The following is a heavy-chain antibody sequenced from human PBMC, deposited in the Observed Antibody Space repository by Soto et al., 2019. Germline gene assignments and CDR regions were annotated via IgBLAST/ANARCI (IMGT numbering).Heavy chain of an antibody. CDR1: GGSVTLTSYY. Sequence: SETLSLTCSVSGGSVTLTSYYWGWIRQPPGKGLEWIGNVYYNGSTNYNPSLKSRVTISVDTSKNQFSLSLKSVTAADTAVYYCASDYSGYSADPEYYGVEVWGQGTTVTVSS. D-gene: IGHD3-22*01. V-gene: IGHV4-39*01. CDR2: VYYNGST. CDR3: ASDYSGYSADPEYYGVEV. J-gene: IGHJ6*02.